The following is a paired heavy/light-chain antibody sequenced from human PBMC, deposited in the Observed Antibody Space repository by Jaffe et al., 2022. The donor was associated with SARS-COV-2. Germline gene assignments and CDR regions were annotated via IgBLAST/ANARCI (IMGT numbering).Light chain of an antibody. CDR2: FGS. CDR3: MQALQTRT. J-gene: IGKJ1*01. V-gene: IGKV2-28*01. CDR1: QSLLHSNGYHY. Sequence: IVMTQSPLSLPVTPGEPASISCRSSQSLLHSNGYHYLHWYLQKPGQSPQLLIYFGSNRASGVPDRFSGSGSGTDFTLKISRVEAEDVGVYYCMQALQTRTFGQGTKVEIK.
Heavy chain of an antibody. D-gene: IGHD7-27*01. CDR3: STTGDLRANDDFDI. CDR2: MKYDGSER. CDR1: GFTFGDYW. Sequence: MQLVESGGGLVQPGGSLRLSCAASGFTFGDYWMTWVRQSPGKGLEWVACMKYDGSERYHVDSVKGRFSISRDNAKKTLYLQMNSLRAEDTAIYYCSTTGDLRANDDFDIWGQGTMVTVSS. J-gene: IGHJ3*02. V-gene: IGHV3-7*01.